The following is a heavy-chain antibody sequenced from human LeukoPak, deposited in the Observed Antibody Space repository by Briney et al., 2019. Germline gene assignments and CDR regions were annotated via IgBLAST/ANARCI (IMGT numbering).Heavy chain of an antibody. CDR2: INHSGST. D-gene: IGHD2-2*01. J-gene: IGHJ6*03. CDR3: ARLLGYCSSTSCRNYYYYYYMDV. CDR1: VGSFRGYY. Sequence: PSETLSLTCAVYVGSFRGYYWSWLRQPPGKGLEWIGEINHSGSTNYKPPLTSRVTISVDTSKYQFSLKLSSVTGADTAVYYCARLLGYCSSTSCRNYYYYYYMDVWGKGTTVTVSS. V-gene: IGHV4-34*01.